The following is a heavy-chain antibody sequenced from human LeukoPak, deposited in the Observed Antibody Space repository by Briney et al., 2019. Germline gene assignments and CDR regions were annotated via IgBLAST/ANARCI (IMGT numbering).Heavy chain of an antibody. V-gene: IGHV3-23*01. J-gene: IGHJ3*02. CDR3: AKGGVGATFANDKNDAFDI. CDR1: GFTFSSYG. D-gene: IGHD1-26*01. CDR2: ISGSGGST. Sequence: PGGSLRLSCAASGFTFSSYGMSWVRQAPGKGLEWVSAISGSGGSTYYADSVKGRFTISRDNSKNTLYLQMNSLRAEDTAVYYCAKGGVGATFANDKNDAFDIWGQGTMVTVSS.